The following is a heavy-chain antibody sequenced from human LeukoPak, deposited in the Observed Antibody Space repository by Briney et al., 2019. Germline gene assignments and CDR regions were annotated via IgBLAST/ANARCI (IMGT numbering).Heavy chain of an antibody. D-gene: IGHD6-25*01. Sequence: SQTLSLTCAISGDSFTSNSVAWNWHRQSPSRGLEWLGRTYYRSKWYNDYEVSVRGRVAINPGTSKNQFSLQLSSVAPEDTSVYYCARDRGRYLDLWGRGTLVSVSS. CDR2: TYYRSKWYN. CDR1: GDSFTSNSVA. CDR3: ARDRGRYLDL. J-gene: IGHJ2*01. V-gene: IGHV6-1*01.